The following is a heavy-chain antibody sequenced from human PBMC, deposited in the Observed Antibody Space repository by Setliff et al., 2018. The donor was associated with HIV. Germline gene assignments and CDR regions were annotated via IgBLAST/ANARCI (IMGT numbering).Heavy chain of an antibody. CDR3: ARVNYDSTGYYYYYYMDV. V-gene: IGHV4-31*03. CDR2: IYYSENT. D-gene: IGHD3-22*01. J-gene: IGHJ6*03. Sequence: SETLSLTCTVSGASMRSGGYYWSWIRQHPGKGLEWIGYIYYSENTHYNPSLKSRVTLSIDTSKNQFSLNLTSVTAADTAVYYCARVNYDSTGYYYYYYMDVWGKGTTVTVSS. CDR1: GASMRSGGYY.